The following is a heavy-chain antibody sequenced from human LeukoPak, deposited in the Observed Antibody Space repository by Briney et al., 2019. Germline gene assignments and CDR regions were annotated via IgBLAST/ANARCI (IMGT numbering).Heavy chain of an antibody. V-gene: IGHV4-59*01. CDR2: IYYSGST. D-gene: IGHD6-13*01. Sequence: SSETLSLTCTVSGGSISSYYWSWMRQPPGKGLEWIGYIYYSGSTNYNPSLKSRVIISLDTSKNQFSLKLSSVTAADTAVYYCARFIAAAGNKGSDIWGQGTMVTVSS. CDR1: GGSISSYY. J-gene: IGHJ3*02. CDR3: ARFIAAAGNKGSDI.